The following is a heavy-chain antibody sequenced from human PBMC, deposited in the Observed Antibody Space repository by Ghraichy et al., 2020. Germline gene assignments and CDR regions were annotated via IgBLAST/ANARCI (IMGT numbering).Heavy chain of an antibody. CDR2: IYSGGST. J-gene: IGHJ4*02. V-gene: IGHV3-53*01. CDR1: GFTVSSNY. D-gene: IGHD1-26*01. CDR3: ARVRYSGSYFLDY. Sequence: GESLNISCAASGFTVSSNYMSWVRQAPGKGLEWVSVIYSGGSTYYADSVKGRFTISRDNSKNTLYLQMNSLRAEDTAVYYCARVRYSGSYFLDYWGQGTLVTVSS.